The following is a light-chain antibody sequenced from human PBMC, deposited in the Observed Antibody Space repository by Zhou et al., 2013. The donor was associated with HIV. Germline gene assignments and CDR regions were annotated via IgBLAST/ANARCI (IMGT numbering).Light chain of an antibody. V-gene: IGLV2-8*01. Sequence: QSALTQPPSASGSPGQSGTISCTGTSSDVGGYNYVSWYQQHPGKAPKLIIYEVSKRPSGVPDRFSGSKSGNTASLTVSGLQAEDESDYYCGSYAGSSIWIFGGGTKLTVL. J-gene: IGLJ2*01. CDR1: SSDVGGYNY. CDR2: EVS. CDR3: GSYAGSSIWI.